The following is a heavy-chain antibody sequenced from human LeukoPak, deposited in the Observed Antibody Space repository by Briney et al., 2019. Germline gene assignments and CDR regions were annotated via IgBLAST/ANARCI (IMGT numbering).Heavy chain of an antibody. V-gene: IGHV4-4*02. D-gene: IGHD6-19*01. J-gene: IGHJ4*02. CDR1: GGSISGSDW. CDR2: IYHSGST. Sequence: SGTLSLTCVVSGGSISGSDWWSWVRQPPGKGLEWIGEIYHSGSTNYNPSLKSRVAISVDKSKNQFSLKLSSVTAPDTAVYYCARDKHSSGLIDYWGQGTLVTVSS. CDR3: ARDKHSSGLIDY.